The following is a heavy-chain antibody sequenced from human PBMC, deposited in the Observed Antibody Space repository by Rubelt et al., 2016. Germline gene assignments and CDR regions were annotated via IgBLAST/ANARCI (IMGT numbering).Heavy chain of an antibody. J-gene: IGHJ4*02. V-gene: IGHV3-33*01. D-gene: IGHD3-22*01. CDR2: IWYDGSDK. Sequence: PGRSLRLSCAASGFTFSSYGLHWVRQAPGKGLEWVAVIWYDGSDKFYADSVRGRFTISRDNSKNTLYLQMNSLRAEDTAVYYCARDRVYYDSSGLDYWGQGTLVGVSS. CDR3: ARDRVYYDSSGLDY. CDR1: GFTFSSYG.